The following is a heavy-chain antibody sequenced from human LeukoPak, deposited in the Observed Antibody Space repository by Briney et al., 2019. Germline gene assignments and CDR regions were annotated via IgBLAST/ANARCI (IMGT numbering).Heavy chain of an antibody. Sequence: GGSLRLSCAASGFTFSSYGMHWVRQAPGKGLEWVALISYDGSNEYYADSVKGRFTISRDNSMNTLHLQMNSLRAEDTAVYYCAKDEGYGSGSYYPRYDAFDIWGQGTMVAVSS. J-gene: IGHJ3*02. CDR1: GFTFSSYG. V-gene: IGHV3-30*18. CDR3: AKDEGYGSGSYYPRYDAFDI. D-gene: IGHD3-10*01. CDR2: ISYDGSNE.